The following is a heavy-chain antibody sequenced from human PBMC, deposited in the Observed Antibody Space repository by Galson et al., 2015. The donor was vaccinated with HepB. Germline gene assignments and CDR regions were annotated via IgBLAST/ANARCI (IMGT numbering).Heavy chain of an antibody. CDR1: GFSLSSSGVG. Sequence: PALVKPTQTLTLTCTFSGFSLSSSGVGVGWIRQPPGKALEWLALIFWDDDERYSPSLKSRLTITKDTSKNQVVLTMTNMDPVDTATYYCAHRGVDHGDIPGFFDYWGQGTLVTVSS. CDR3: AHRGVDHGDIPGFFDY. V-gene: IGHV2-5*02. D-gene: IGHD4-17*01. J-gene: IGHJ4*02. CDR2: IFWDDDE.